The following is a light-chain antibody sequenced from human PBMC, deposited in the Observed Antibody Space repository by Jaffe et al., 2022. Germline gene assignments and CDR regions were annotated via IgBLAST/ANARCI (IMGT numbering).Light chain of an antibody. J-gene: IGLJ2*01. CDR3: QVWDSNSEGVV. V-gene: IGLV3-9*01. CDR1: SIGNKN. Sequence: SYELTQPLSVSVTLGQTATITCGGHSIGNKNVHWYQQKPGQAPVVVMYRDSNRPSGIPERFSGSNSGNTATLTISRAQAGDEADYYCQVWDSNSEGVVFGGGTELTVL. CDR2: RDS.